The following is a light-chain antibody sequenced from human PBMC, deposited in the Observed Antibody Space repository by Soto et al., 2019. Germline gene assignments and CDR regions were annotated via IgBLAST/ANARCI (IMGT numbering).Light chain of an antibody. CDR3: QQYNSYSWT. CDR2: KAS. Sequence: DIQMTQSPSTLSASVGDRVTITCRASQSISSWLAWYQQKPGKAPKLLIYKASSLESGVPSRFSGSGFGTEFTLTISSLQPDDFATYYCQQYNSYSWTFGQGTNVDI. CDR1: QSISSW. J-gene: IGKJ1*01. V-gene: IGKV1-5*03.